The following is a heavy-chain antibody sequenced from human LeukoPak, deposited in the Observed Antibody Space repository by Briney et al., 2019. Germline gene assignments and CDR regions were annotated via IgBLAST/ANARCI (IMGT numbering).Heavy chain of an antibody. D-gene: IGHD2/OR15-2a*01. J-gene: IGHJ4*02. CDR1: GLPFSIYG. CDR3: ATVGSVGNCNSASCSFDY. CDR2: IWSDGITK. Sequence: GGSLRLSCGASGLPFSIYGMNWVRQAPGKGLEWVAVIWSDGITKYYADSVRGRCTISRDNSKNTLYLQIDSLRAEDTAVYYCATVGSVGNCNSASCSFDYWGQGTLVTVPS. V-gene: IGHV3-33*01.